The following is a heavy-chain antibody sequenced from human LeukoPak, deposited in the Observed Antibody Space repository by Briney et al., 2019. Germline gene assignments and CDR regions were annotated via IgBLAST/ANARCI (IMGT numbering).Heavy chain of an antibody. V-gene: IGHV3-21*01. CDR2: ISSSSSYI. Sequence: GGSLRLSCAASGFTFSSYAMSWVRQAPGKGLEWVSSISSSSSYIYYADSVKGRFTISRDNAKNSLYLQMNSLRAEDTAVYYCARGGSSGYYLNTYMDVWGKGTTVTVSS. J-gene: IGHJ6*03. CDR3: ARGGSSGYYLNTYMDV. D-gene: IGHD3-22*01. CDR1: GFTFSSYA.